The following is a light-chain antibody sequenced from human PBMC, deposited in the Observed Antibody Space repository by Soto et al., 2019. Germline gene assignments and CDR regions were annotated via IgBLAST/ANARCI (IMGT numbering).Light chain of an antibody. Sequence: EIVLRQSPGTLSLSPGERATLSCRASQSVSSSYLAWYQQKPGRAPRLLIYAASTRASGIPDRFSGSGSGTDFTLTISRLEHDDFAVYYCQQYGNSPRTFGQGTRVEIK. CDR2: AAS. CDR1: QSVSSSY. J-gene: IGKJ1*01. CDR3: QQYGNSPRT. V-gene: IGKV3-20*01.